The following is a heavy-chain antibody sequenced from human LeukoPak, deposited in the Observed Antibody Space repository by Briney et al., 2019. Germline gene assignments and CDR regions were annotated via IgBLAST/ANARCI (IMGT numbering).Heavy chain of an antibody. J-gene: IGHJ4*02. CDR3: ARHLKYSGSYSVSY. CDR1: GFTFSSYW. CDR2: IKQDGSEK. D-gene: IGHD1-26*01. V-gene: IGHV3-7*01. Sequence: PGGSLRFSCAASGFTFSSYWMSWVRQAPGKGLEWVANIKQDGSEKYYVDSVKGRFTISRDNAKNSLYLQMNSLRAEDTAVYYCARHLKYSGSYSVSYWGQGTLVTVSS.